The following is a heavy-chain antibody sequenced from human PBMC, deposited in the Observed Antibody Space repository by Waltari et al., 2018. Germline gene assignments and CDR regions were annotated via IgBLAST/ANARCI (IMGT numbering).Heavy chain of an antibody. V-gene: IGHV4-61*02. CDR1: GGYISSVRYY. Sequence: QVQLQESGPGLVKPSQTLSLTCTVSGGYISSVRYYWRWIRQPAGKGLEWIGRIYTSGGTNDKPSLTSRVTISVDTSKNQFSLKLISVTAADTAVYYCARFGEDYYDSSGYTVDYWGQGTLVTVSS. CDR3: ARFGEDYYDSSGYTVDY. D-gene: IGHD3-22*01. CDR2: IYTSGGT. J-gene: IGHJ4*02.